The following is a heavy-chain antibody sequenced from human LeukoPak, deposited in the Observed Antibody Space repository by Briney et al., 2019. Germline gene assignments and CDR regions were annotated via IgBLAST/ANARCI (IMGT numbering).Heavy chain of an antibody. V-gene: IGHV3-21*01. Sequence: KTGGSLRLSCAASGCTFSTNSMNWVRQAPGKGLEWVSSIGPSSTSIYYADSLKGRFTISRDNAKNSLYLQMNSLRAEDTAVYYCARENGEAFDYWGQGTLVTVSS. CDR1: GCTFSTNS. CDR2: IGPSSTSI. D-gene: IGHD4-17*01. J-gene: IGHJ4*02. CDR3: ARENGEAFDY.